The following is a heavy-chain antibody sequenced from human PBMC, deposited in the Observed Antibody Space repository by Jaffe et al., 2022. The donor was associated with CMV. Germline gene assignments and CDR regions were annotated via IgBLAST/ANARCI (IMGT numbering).Heavy chain of an antibody. CDR1: GFTFSDYG. V-gene: IGHV3-33*03. CDR3: ARGHSTSWHTLDY. Sequence: QVQLVESGGGVVQPGRSLRLSCAASGFTFSDYGIHWVRQAPGKGLEWVAAIWNDGNRDSYADSVRGRFTVSRDNSKDTLYLQMNSLRAEDTALYYCARGHSTSWHTLDYWGQGILITISS. J-gene: IGHJ4*02. CDR2: IWNDGNRD. D-gene: IGHD6-13*01.